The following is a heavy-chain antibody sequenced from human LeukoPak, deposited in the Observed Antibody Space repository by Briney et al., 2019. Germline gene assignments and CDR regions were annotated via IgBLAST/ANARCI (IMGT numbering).Heavy chain of an antibody. V-gene: IGHV3-21*01. D-gene: IGHD6-6*01. Sequence: KPGGSLRLSCAASGFTFSSYSMNWVRQAPGKGLEWVSSISSSSSSYIYYADSVKGRFTISRDNAKNSLYLQMNSLRAEDTAVYYCARDQGAARPDTFDYWGQGTLVTVSS. CDR1: GFTFSSYS. J-gene: IGHJ4*02. CDR2: ISSSSSSYI. CDR3: ARDQGAARPDTFDY.